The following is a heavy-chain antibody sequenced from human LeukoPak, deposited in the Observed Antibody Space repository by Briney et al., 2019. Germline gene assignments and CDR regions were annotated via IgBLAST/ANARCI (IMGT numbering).Heavy chain of an antibody. D-gene: IGHD3-10*01. CDR2: INHSGST. CDR1: GGSFSGYY. V-gene: IGHV4-34*01. CDR3: ARRWFGEYYYYYMDV. J-gene: IGHJ6*03. Sequence: SETLSLTCAVYGGSFSGYYWSWLRQPPGKGLEWIGEINHSGSTNYNPSLKSRVTISVDTSKNQFSLKLSSVTAADTAVYYCARRWFGEYYYYYMDVWGKGTTVTISS.